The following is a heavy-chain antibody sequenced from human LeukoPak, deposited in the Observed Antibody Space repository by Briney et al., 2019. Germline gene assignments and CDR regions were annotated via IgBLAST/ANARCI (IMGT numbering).Heavy chain of an antibody. V-gene: IGHV4-30-4*01. D-gene: IGHD2-2*01. CDR2: IYYSGST. CDR1: GGSISSGDYY. J-gene: IGHJ4*02. Sequence: SETLSLTCTVSGGSISSGDYYWSWIRQPPGKGLEWIGYIYYSGSTYYNPSLKSRVTISVDTSKNQFSLKLSSVTAADTAVYYCARDGGSIPAATAFDYLGQGTLVTVSS. CDR3: ARDGGSIPAATAFDY.